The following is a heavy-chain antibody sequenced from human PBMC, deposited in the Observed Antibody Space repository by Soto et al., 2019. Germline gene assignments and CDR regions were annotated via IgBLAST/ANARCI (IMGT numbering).Heavy chain of an antibody. CDR1: GFTFSSYS. CDR2: ISSSSSYI. CDR3: ASWLLQEHAYDL. D-gene: IGHD4-4*01. V-gene: IGHV3-21*01. J-gene: IGHJ3*01. Sequence: AGGSLRLSCAASGFTFSSYSMNWVRQAPGKGLEWVSSISSSSSYIYYADSVKGRFTISRDNAKNSLYLQMNSLRAEDTAVYYCASWLLQEHAYDLWGLGTAVTVSS.